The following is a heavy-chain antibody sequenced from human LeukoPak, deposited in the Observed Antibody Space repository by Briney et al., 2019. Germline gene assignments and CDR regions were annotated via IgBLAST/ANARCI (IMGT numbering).Heavy chain of an antibody. CDR2: INPNSGGT. CDR1: GGTFSSYA. J-gene: IGHJ3*02. V-gene: IGHV1-2*02. Sequence: ASVKVSCKASGGTFSSYAISWVRQAPGQGLEWMGWINPNSGGTNYAQKFQGRVTMTRDTSISTAYMELSRLRSDDTAVYYCAREARDLFPGAFDIWGQGTMVTVSS. D-gene: IGHD2/OR15-2a*01. CDR3: AREARDLFPGAFDI.